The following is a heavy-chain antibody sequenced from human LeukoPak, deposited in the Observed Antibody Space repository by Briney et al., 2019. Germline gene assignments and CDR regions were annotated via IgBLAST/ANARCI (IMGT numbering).Heavy chain of an antibody. CDR2: IXSSSSYI. D-gene: IGHD2-15*01. Sequence: SIXSSSSYIYYADSVKGRFTISRDNAKNSLYLQMNSLRAEDTAVYYCARGTPRVVVVAASYFDYWGQGTLVTVSS. J-gene: IGHJ4*02. V-gene: IGHV3-21*01. CDR3: ARGTPRVVVVAASYFDY.